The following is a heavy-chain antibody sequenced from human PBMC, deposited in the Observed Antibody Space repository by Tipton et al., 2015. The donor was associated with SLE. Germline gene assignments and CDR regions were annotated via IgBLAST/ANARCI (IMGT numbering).Heavy chain of an antibody. D-gene: IGHD2-2*01. CDR1: GFTFSSYA. CDR2: ISGSGGST. J-gene: IGHJ6*02. Sequence: GSLRLSCAASGFTFSSYAMSWVRQAPGKGLEWVSAISGSGGSTYYADSVKGRFTISRDNSKKTLYLQMNSLRAEDTALRAEDTAVYYCAKDRREVPEYYYGMDVWGQGTTVTVSS. V-gene: IGHV3-23*01. CDR3: DTAVYYCAKDRREVPEYYYGMDV.